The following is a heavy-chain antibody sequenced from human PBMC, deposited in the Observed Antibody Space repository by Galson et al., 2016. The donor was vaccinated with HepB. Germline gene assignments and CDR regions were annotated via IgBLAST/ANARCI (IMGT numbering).Heavy chain of an antibody. D-gene: IGHD6-6*01. CDR3: ARETYGSSGWFDP. J-gene: IGHJ5*02. CDR1: GFTFSAYS. CDR2: ISSSSSYI. Sequence: SLRLSCAASGFTFSAYSMNWVRQAPGKGLEWVSSISSSSSYIYYSDSVKGRFTISRDNAKSSLYLQMNSLRAENTAFYYCARETYGSSGWFDPWGQGTLVTVSS. V-gene: IGHV3-21*04.